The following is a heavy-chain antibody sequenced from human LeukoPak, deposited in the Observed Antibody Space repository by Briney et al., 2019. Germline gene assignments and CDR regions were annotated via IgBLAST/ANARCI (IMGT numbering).Heavy chain of an antibody. D-gene: IGHD3-9*01. CDR2: ISSSGSTI. CDR1: GFTFSDYN. J-gene: IGHJ6*03. Sequence: PGGSLRLSCAASGFTFSDYNMRWIRQAPGKGLEWVSYISSSGSTIYYADSVKGRFTISRDNAKNSLYLQMNSLRAEDTAVYYCARGPSFDWLISPRMDVWGKGTTVTISS. V-gene: IGHV3-11*04. CDR3: ARGPSFDWLISPRMDV.